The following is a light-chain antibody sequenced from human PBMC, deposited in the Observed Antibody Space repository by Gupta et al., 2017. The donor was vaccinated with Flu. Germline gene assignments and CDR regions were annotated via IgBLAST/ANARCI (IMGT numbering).Light chain of an antibody. J-gene: IGKJ2*01. Sequence: DIQMTQSPSSLFASVGDRVTITCRASQSISSYLNWYQQKPGTAPKLLIYAASSWQSGVPSRFSGSGYGRDLTLTISSRQPEDFASYYCQQSDSTPSHIFGQGTKLEIK. CDR2: AAS. V-gene: IGKV1-39*01. CDR1: QSISSY. CDR3: QQSDSTPSHI.